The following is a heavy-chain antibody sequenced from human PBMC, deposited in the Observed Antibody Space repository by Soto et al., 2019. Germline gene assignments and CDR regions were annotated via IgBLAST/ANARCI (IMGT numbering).Heavy chain of an antibody. CDR2: ISGSGGST. D-gene: IGHD1-1*01. CDR3: AKTTRSTSAGLKRYYFDY. Sequence: GGSLRLSCAASGFTFSSYAMSWVRQAPGKGLEWVSAISGSGGSTYYADSVKGRFTISRDNSKNTLYLQMNSLRAEDTAVYYCAKTTRSTSAGLKRYYFDYWGQGTLVTVSS. J-gene: IGHJ4*02. V-gene: IGHV3-23*01. CDR1: GFTFSSYA.